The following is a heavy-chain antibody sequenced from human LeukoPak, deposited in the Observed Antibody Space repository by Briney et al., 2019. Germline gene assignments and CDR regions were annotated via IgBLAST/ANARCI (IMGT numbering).Heavy chain of an antibody. D-gene: IGHD6-19*01. V-gene: IGHV3-23*01. CDR1: GFSFGNPA. CDR3: ASYSSGWFKPLDS. CDR2: ITSTSGSI. Sequence: GGSLTLSCVASGFSFGNPALAWVRKIPGKGLDWVSLITSTSGSIKYVDSVKGRFTISRDNSKNTLFLQMDSLRAEDTAIYYCASYSSGWFKPLDSWGQGTLVTVSS. J-gene: IGHJ4*02.